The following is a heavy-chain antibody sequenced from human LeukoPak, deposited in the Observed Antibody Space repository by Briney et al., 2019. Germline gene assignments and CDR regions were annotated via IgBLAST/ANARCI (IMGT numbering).Heavy chain of an antibody. Sequence: GGSLRLSCAASGFTFSSYGMHWVRQAPGKGLEWVAFIRYDGSNKYYADSVKGRFTISRDNSKNTLYLQMNSLRAEDTAVYYCAKDPSLIAVAVARYFDYWGQGTLVTVSS. CDR2: IRYDGSNK. D-gene: IGHD6-19*01. CDR1: GFTFSSYG. CDR3: AKDPSLIAVAVARYFDY. V-gene: IGHV3-30*02. J-gene: IGHJ4*02.